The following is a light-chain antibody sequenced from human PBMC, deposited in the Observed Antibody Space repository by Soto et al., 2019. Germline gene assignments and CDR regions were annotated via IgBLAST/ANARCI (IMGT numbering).Light chain of an antibody. CDR1: QDINNY. Sequence: DIQMTQSPSSLSASVGDRVTITCRASQDINNYLAWYQQKPGNVPKLLIYAASTLQSGVPSRFSGSGSGTDFTLTISSLQPEDVATYYCQKYNSAPRTFGPGTKVDIK. J-gene: IGKJ3*01. V-gene: IGKV1-27*01. CDR2: AAS. CDR3: QKYNSAPRT.